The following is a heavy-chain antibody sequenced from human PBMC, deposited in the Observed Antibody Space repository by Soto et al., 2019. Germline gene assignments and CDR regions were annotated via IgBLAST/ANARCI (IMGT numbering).Heavy chain of an antibody. D-gene: IGHD6-19*01. J-gene: IGHJ2*01. CDR1: GFTFSSYD. V-gene: IGHV3-13*01. CDR2: IGTAGDT. Sequence: ESGGGLVQPGGSLRLSCAASGFTFSSYDMHWVRQATGKGLEWVSAIGTAGDTYYPGSVKGRFTISRENAKNSLYLQMNSLRAEDTAVYYCARDRGQWPTARRGYFDLWGRGTLVTVSS. CDR3: ARDRGQWPTARRGYFDL.